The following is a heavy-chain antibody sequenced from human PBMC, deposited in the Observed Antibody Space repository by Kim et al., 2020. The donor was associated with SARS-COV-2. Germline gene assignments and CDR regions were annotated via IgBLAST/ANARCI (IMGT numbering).Heavy chain of an antibody. CDR2: VFPDTGST. D-gene: IGHD1-1*01. V-gene: IGHV4-59*01. CDR1: GASISSYY. Sequence: SETLSLTCAVSGASISSYYWSCIRQVPGKGLEWIGYVFPDTGSTTYNPSLESRVTLSIDTSKKQVSLRLSSATAADTAVYYCARNTPGTTEDYWGQGTLV. J-gene: IGHJ4*02. CDR3: ARNTPGTTEDY.